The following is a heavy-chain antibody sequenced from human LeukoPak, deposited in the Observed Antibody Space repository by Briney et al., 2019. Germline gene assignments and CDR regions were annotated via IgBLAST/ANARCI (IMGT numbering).Heavy chain of an antibody. D-gene: IGHD4-23*01. CDR1: GGTFISYA. V-gene: IGHV1-69*13. Sequence: SVKVSCKASGGTFISYAISWVRQAPGRGLEWMGGIIPIFGTANYAQKFQGRVTITADESTSTAYMELSSLRSEDTAVYYCARDYGGSSGWFDPWGQGTLVTVSS. J-gene: IGHJ5*02. CDR3: ARDYGGSSGWFDP. CDR2: IIPIFGTA.